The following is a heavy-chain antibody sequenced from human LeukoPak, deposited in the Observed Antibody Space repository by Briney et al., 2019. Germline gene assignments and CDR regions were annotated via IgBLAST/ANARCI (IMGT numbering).Heavy chain of an antibody. D-gene: IGHD2-2*01. CDR1: GFTLDYYG. CDR2: IMWKGDGT. J-gene: IGHJ4*02. V-gene: IGHV3-20*04. Sequence: PGGSLRLSCAASGFTLDYYGMGWVRHAPGRGLEWVSGIMWKGDGTGYADSVKGRFTISRDNAKNSQYLQMNSLRAEDTAVYYCARRPHCSSPSCYVAREMGFDYWGQGTLVTVSS. CDR3: ARRPHCSSPSCYVAREMGFDY.